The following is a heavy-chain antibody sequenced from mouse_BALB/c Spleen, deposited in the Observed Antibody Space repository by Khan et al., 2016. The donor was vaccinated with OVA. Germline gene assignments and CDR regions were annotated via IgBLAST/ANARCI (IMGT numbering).Heavy chain of an antibody. V-gene: IGHV1S135*01. CDR3: ARTDYYGSSYYFDY. Sequence: LQQSGPELVKPGASVKVSCKASGYSFTDYNMFWVKQSHGKSLEWIGYIDPYNGGTSYNQKFKGKATLTVDKSSSTAFMHLSSLTSKDSAVFYCARTDYYGSSYYFDYWGQGTTLTVSS. J-gene: IGHJ2*01. D-gene: IGHD1-1*01. CDR1: GYSFTDYN. CDR2: IDPYNGGT.